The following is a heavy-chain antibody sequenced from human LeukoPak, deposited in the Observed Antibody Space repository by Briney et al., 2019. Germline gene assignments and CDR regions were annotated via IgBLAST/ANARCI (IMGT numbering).Heavy chain of an antibody. D-gene: IGHD6-6*01. J-gene: IGHJ4*02. CDR2: IRYDGSNK. CDR1: GFTLSSYG. Sequence: PGGALRLSCAASGFTLSSYGMHWVRQAPGKGLEGVAFIRYDGSNKYYADSVKGRFTIYRDNSKNTLYLQMNSLRAEDTAVYYCAKLWQLTIHYWGQGTLVTVSS. CDR3: AKLWQLTIHY. V-gene: IGHV3-30*02.